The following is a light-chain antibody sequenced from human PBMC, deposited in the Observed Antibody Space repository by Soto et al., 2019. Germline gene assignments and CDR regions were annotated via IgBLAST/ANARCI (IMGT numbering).Light chain of an antibody. CDR3: CSYSGGYTFAV. J-gene: IGLJ1*01. CDR1: VSDVGAYNY. Sequence: QSALTQPRSVSGSPGQSVAISCTGTVSDVGAYNYVSWFQQHPGKAPKLMIYDVNKRPSGVPDRFSGSKSGNTASLTISGLQAEDEADYYCCSYSGGYTFAVFGTGTKLTVL. V-gene: IGLV2-11*01. CDR2: DVN.